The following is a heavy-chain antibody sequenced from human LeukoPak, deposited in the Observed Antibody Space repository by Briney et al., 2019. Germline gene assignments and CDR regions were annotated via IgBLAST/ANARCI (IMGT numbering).Heavy chain of an antibody. D-gene: IGHD2-2*01. J-gene: IGHJ6*04. Sequence: GASVKVSCKASGYTFTGYYMHWVRQAPGQGLEWMGWINPNSGGTNYAQKFQGWVTMTRDTSISTAYMELSSLRSDDTAVYYRARGGCSSTSCYSGSYYYYYYGMDVWGKGTTVTVSS. CDR1: GYTFTGYY. V-gene: IGHV1-2*04. CDR3: ARGGCSSTSCYSGSYYYYYYGMDV. CDR2: INPNSGGT.